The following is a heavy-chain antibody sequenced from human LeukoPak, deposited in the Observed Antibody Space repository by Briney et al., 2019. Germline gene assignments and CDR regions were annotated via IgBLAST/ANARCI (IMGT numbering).Heavy chain of an antibody. J-gene: IGHJ2*01. D-gene: IGHD5-18*01. V-gene: IGHV4-4*02. CDR2: IYYSGRN. CDR3: ARQGGYSYGGPWYFDL. Sequence: SGTLSLTCAVSGGSISSSNWWSWVRQPPGKGLEGFGYIYYSGRNNSNPSLKSRVTISVDTSKNQFSLKLSSVTAADTAVDYCARQGGYSYGGPWYFDLWGRGTLVTVSS. CDR1: GGSISSSNW.